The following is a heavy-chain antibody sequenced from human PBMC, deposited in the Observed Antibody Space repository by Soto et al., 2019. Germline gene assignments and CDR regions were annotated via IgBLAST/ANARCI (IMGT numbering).Heavy chain of an antibody. CDR1: GFTFSSYA. CDR2: ISGSGGST. Sequence: PGGGLRLYCAASGFTFSSYAMSWVRQAPEKGLEWVSAISGSGGSTYYADSVKGRFTISRDNSKNTLYPQMNSLRAEDTAVYYCAKLETTVTTPDAFDIWGQGTMVTVS. D-gene: IGHD4-17*01. V-gene: IGHV3-23*01. J-gene: IGHJ3*02. CDR3: AKLETTVTTPDAFDI.